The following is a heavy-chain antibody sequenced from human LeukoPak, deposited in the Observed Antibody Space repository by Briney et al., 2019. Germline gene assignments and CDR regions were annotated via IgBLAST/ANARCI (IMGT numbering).Heavy chain of an antibody. Sequence: ASVKVSCKASGYTFTSYYMHWVRQAPGQGLEWMGTINPSGGSTSYAQKFQGRVTMTRDTSTSTVYMELSSLRSEDTAVYYCARDTAMVSGPYYYMDVWGKGTTVTVSS. V-gene: IGHV1-46*01. CDR3: ARDTAMVSGPYYYMDV. J-gene: IGHJ6*03. D-gene: IGHD5-18*01. CDR2: INPSGGST. CDR1: GYTFTSYY.